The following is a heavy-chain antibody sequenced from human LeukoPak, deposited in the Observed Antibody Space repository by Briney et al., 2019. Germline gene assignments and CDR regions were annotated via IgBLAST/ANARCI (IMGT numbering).Heavy chain of an antibody. D-gene: IGHD1-7*01. CDR1: GGSFSGYY. J-gene: IGHJ4*02. V-gene: IGHV4-34*01. Sequence: SETLSLTCAVYGGSFSGYYWTWIRQPPGKGLEWIGEINHSGSTNYNPSLKSRVTISVDTSMNQFYLKLRSVTAADTAVYYCARGCVGNCPKGATFDSWGQGTLVTVSS. CDR3: ARGCVGNCPKGATFDS. CDR2: INHSGST.